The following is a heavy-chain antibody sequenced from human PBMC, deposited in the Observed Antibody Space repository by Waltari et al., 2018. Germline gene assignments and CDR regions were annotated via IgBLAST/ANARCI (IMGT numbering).Heavy chain of an antibody. Sequence: EVQLVESGGGLVQPGGSLKLSGAASGFTFRGSAIQWVPPVSGKGLEWVGRIRSKSHSSATAYAASVKGRFTISRDDSKNTAYLQMNSLKTEDTAVYYCTRSYYYDSSGYSEFDYWGQGTLVTVSS. CDR3: TRSYYYDSSGYSEFDY. V-gene: IGHV3-73*02. D-gene: IGHD3-22*01. CDR2: IRSKSHSSAT. CDR1: GFTFRGSA. J-gene: IGHJ4*02.